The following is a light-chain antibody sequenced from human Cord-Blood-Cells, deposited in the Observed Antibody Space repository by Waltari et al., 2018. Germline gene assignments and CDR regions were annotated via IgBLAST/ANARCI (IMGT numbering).Light chain of an antibody. CDR2: EVS. CDR1: SSDVGGYNY. Sequence: QSALTQPPSASGSPGQSVTISCTRTSSDVGGYNYVSWYQQHPGKAPKLLIYEVSKRPSGCPDRFSGSKSGNTASLTVSGLQAEDEADYYCSSYAGSNKVFGGGTKLTVL. V-gene: IGLV2-8*01. J-gene: IGLJ3*02. CDR3: SSYAGSNKV.